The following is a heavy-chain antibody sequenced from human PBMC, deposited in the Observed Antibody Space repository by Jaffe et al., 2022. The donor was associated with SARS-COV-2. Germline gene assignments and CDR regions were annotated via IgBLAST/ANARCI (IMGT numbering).Heavy chain of an antibody. V-gene: IGHV4-61*02. J-gene: IGHJ4*02. CDR2: IYTSGST. D-gene: IGHD6-19*01. Sequence: QVQLQESGPGLVKPSQTLSLTCTVSGGSISSGSYYWSWIRQPAGKGLEWIGRIYTSGSTNYNPSLKSRVTISVDTSKNQFSLKLSSVTAADTAVYYCARVKKYPGYSSGWYDYWGQGTLVTVSS. CDR3: ARVKKYPGYSSGWYDY. CDR1: GGSISSGSYY.